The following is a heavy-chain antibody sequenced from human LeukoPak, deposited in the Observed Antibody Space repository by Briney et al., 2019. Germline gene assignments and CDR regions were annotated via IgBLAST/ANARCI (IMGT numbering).Heavy chain of an antibody. CDR1: GGSFSGYY. J-gene: IGHJ4*02. Sequence: SETLSLTCAVYGGSFSGYYWSWIRQPPGKGLQWIGSIYYSGSTYYNPSLKSRVTISVDTSKNQFSLKLSSVAAADTAVYYCARSIAAAGTPEWDYWGQGTLVTVSS. CDR2: IYYSGST. V-gene: IGHV4-34*01. CDR3: ARSIAAAGTPEWDY. D-gene: IGHD6-13*01.